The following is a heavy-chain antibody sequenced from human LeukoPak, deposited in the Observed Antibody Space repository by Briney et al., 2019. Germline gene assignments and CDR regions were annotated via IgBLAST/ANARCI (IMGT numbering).Heavy chain of an antibody. CDR3: TTVDTAMVYYYYYYYMDV. CDR1: GFTFSNAW. J-gene: IGHJ6*03. V-gene: IGHV3-15*01. Sequence: GGSLRFSCAASGFTFSNAWMSWVRQAPGKGLEWVGRIKSKTDGGTTDYAAPVKGRFTISRDDSKNTLYLQMNSLKTEDTAVYYCTTVDTAMVYYYYYYYMDVWGKGTTVTVSS. CDR2: IKSKTDGGTT. D-gene: IGHD5-18*01.